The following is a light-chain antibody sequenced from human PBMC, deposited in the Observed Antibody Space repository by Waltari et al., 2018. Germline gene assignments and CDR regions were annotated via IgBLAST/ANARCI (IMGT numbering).Light chain of an antibody. V-gene: IGKV3-11*01. CDR2: DAS. Sequence: EIVLTQSPATLSLSPGERATLSCRASQSVSSYLAWYQQKPGQAPRLLIYDASNRATGIPARFSGSGSGTDFTLTISSPEPEDFAVYYCQQRSNWLTFGGGTKVEI. J-gene: IGKJ4*01. CDR1: QSVSSY. CDR3: QQRSNWLT.